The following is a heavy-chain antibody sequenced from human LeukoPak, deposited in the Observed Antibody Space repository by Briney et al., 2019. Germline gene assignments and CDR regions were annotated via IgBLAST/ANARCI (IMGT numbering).Heavy chain of an antibody. J-gene: IGHJ4*02. CDR3: ARAAGYGDYRCFDY. D-gene: IGHD4-17*01. CDR1: GFTFRSYA. CDR2: ISSSSDYI. Sequence: PGGSLRLSCAVSGFTFRSYAMNWVRQAPGKGLEWVSSISSSSDYIYYADSVKGRFTISRDNAKNSLSLQMNSLRAEDTAVYYCARAAGYGDYRCFDYWGQGTLSPSPQ. V-gene: IGHV3-21*01.